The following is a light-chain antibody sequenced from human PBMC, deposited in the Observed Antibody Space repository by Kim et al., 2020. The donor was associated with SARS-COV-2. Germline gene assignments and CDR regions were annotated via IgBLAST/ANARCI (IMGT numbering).Light chain of an antibody. Sequence: ALTQPPSASGSPGQSVTISCTGTSSDVGGYDYVSWYQQYPGKAPNLIIYEVYKWPSGVPNRFSGSKSGNTASLTVSGLQADDEADYYCSSYAGNNNLVFGGGTQLTVL. V-gene: IGLV2-8*01. CDR2: EVY. CDR1: SSDVGGYDY. CDR3: SSYAGNNNLV. J-gene: IGLJ2*01.